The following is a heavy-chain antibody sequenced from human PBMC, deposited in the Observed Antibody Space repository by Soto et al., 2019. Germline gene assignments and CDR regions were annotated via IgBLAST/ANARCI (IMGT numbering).Heavy chain of an antibody. V-gene: IGHV2-5*01. D-gene: IGHD4-17*01. CDR1: GFSLTTIGVG. CDR2: LYWNDDL. J-gene: IGHJ4*02. CDR3: ARRPWGQVYGDFFDY. Sequence: QITLKESGPTLVKPTQTLTLTFTFSGFSLTTIGVGVGWIRQPPEKALEWLALLYWNDDLRYSPSLRSRLTNDKDNSKNQVAITMTSMDPVDTATYSCARRPWGQVYGDFFDYWGKGIMVTVSS.